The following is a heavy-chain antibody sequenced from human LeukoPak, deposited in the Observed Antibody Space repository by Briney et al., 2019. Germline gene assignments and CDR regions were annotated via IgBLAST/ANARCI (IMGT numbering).Heavy chain of an antibody. V-gene: IGHV3-33*08. J-gene: IGHJ4*02. D-gene: IGHD3-9*01. Sequence: GGSLRLSCAASGFTVSSSYMNWVRQAPGKGLEWVAVIWYDGSNKYYADSVKGRFTISRDNSKNTLFLQMNSLRAEDTAVYYCARDRYDILTGYYMYFDYWGQGSLVTVSS. CDR2: IWYDGSNK. CDR1: GFTVSSSY. CDR3: ARDRYDILTGYYMYFDY.